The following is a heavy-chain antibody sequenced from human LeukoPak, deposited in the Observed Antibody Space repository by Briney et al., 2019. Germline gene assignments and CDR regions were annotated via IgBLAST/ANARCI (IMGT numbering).Heavy chain of an antibody. CDR1: GGSISSGDYY. CDR2: IYYSGST. Sequence: PSQTLSLTCTVSGGSISSGDYYWSWIRQPPGKGLEWIGYIYYSGSTYYNPSLKSRVTISVDTSKNQFSLKLSSVTAADTAVYYCARGRGSYGYYFDYWGQGTLVTVSS. D-gene: IGHD5-18*01. J-gene: IGHJ4*02. V-gene: IGHV4-30-4*01. CDR3: ARGRGSYGYYFDY.